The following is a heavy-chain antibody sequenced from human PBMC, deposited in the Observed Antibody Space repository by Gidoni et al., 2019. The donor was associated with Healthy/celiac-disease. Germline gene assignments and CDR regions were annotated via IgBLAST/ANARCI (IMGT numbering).Heavy chain of an antibody. CDR2: MNPNSGNT. V-gene: IGHV1-8*01. CDR1: GYTFTSYD. Sequence: QVQLVQSGAEVKKPGASVKVSCKASGYTFTSYDINCVRQATGQGLEWMGWMNPNSGNTGYAQKFQGRVTMTKNTSISTAYMELSNLRSEDTAVYYCARWVANGNYEYYFDYWGQGTLVTVSS. CDR3: ARWVANGNYEYYFDY. J-gene: IGHJ4*02. D-gene: IGHD1-7*01.